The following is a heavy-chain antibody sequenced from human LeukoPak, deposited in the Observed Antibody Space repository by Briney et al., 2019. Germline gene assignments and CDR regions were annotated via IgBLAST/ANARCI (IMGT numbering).Heavy chain of an antibody. V-gene: IGHV3-23*01. CDR3: ARGVIAAAGFFDF. CDR2: ISGSGDST. D-gene: IGHD6-13*01. CDR1: GFTFSSYT. Sequence: GGSLRLSCAASGFTFSSYTMSWVRQAPGKGLGWVSAISGSGDSTYYADSVKGRFTISRDNSKNTLFLQMNILRAEDTAVYYCARGVIAAAGFFDFWGQGALVTVSS. J-gene: IGHJ4*02.